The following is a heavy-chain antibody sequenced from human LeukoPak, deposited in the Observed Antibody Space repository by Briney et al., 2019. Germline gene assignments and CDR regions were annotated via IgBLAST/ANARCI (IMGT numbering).Heavy chain of an antibody. CDR2: ISAYNGNT. CDR1: GYTFTSYG. J-gene: IGHJ5*02. Sequence: ASVKVSCKASGYTFTSYGISWVRQAPGQGLEWMGRISAYNGNTNYAQKLQGRVTMTTDTSTSTAYMELRSLRSDDTAVYYCARVAQSIRFLEWLPYNWFDPWGQGTLVTVSS. V-gene: IGHV1-18*01. D-gene: IGHD3-3*01. CDR3: ARVAQSIRFLEWLPYNWFDP.